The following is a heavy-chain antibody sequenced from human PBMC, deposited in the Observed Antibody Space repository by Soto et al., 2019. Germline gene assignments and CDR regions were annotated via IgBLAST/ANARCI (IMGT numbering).Heavy chain of an antibody. CDR2: INHSGST. CDR1: GGSINIYY. J-gene: IGHJ5*02. V-gene: IGHV4-34*01. D-gene: IGHD6-13*01. Sequence: PSGTLSLTCTVSGGSINIYYWSWTRQPTGKGLEWIGEINHSGSTNYNPSLKSRVTISVDTSKNQFSLKLSSVTAADTAVYYCARGVLTAAGNWFDPWGQGTLVTVSS. CDR3: ARGVLTAAGNWFDP.